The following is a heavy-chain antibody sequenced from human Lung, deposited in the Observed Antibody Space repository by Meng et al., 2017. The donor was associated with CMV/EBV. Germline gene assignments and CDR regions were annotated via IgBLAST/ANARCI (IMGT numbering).Heavy chain of an antibody. Sequence: SVXVSCKASGDTFNKYVTSWVRQAPGQGLEWMGGIIPMRSVTNYAQKFQGRVTIIADTSTATVYMELSSLRSEDTAMYYCVASEEFYHFRSGWEWYYHYGMDVWGPGTTVTVSS. CDR1: GDTFNKYV. CDR2: IIPMRSVT. CDR3: VASEEFYHFRSGWEWYYHYGMDV. V-gene: IGHV1-69*10. D-gene: IGHD3-3*02. J-gene: IGHJ6*02.